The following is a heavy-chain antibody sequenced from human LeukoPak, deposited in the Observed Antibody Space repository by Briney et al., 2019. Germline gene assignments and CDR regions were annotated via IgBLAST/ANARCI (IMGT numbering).Heavy chain of an antibody. Sequence: GGSLRLSCAASGFTFSTYSMNWVRQAPGKGLEWVSYISSSSSTIYHADSVKGRFTISRDNAKNSLYLQMNSLRDEDTAVYYCARWGSVAGKRHFDYWGQGTLVTVSS. J-gene: IGHJ4*02. CDR1: GFTFSTYS. CDR2: ISSSSSTI. V-gene: IGHV3-48*02. D-gene: IGHD6-19*01. CDR3: ARWGSVAGKRHFDY.